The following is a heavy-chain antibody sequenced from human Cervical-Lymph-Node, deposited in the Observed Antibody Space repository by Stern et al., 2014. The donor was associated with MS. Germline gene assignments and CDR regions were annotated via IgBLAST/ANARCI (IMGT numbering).Heavy chain of an antibody. D-gene: IGHD6-13*01. Sequence: QVQLVQSGAEVTKPGSSVKVSCKASGGNFSKFPRSWVRQAPGQGLEWLGGIFPVFGSPTYAQEFRGRVTITADVSTSTVYMELSSLRSDDTAVYYCALSSETSDRWYSLGYDLWGQGTLVTVSS. CDR3: ALSSETSDRWYSLGYDL. CDR2: IFPVFGSP. V-gene: IGHV1-69*01. J-gene: IGHJ5*02. CDR1: GGNFSKFP.